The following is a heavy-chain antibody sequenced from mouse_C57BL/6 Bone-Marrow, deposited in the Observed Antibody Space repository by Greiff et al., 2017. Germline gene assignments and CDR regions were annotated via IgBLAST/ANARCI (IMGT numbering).Heavy chain of an antibody. CDR2: LDPSDSYT. V-gene: IGHV1-69*01. J-gene: IGHJ4*01. D-gene: IGHD2-5*01. CDR1: GYTFTSYW. Sequence: QVQLQQPGAELVMPGASVKLSCKASGYTFTSYWMHWVKQRPGQGLEWTGELDPSDSYTNYNQKFKGKSTLTVDKSSSTAYMQLSSLTSEDYAAYYCSRENSNFFYAMDYWGQGTSVTVSS. CDR3: SRENSNFFYAMDY.